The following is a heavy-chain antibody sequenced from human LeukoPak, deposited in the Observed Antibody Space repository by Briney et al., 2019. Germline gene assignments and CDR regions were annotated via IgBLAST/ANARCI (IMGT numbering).Heavy chain of an antibody. CDR2: ISSSSSYI. Sequence: GGSLRLSCAASGFTFSIYSMNWVRQAPGKGLEWVSSISSSSSYIYYADSVKGRFTISRDNAKNSLYLQMNSLRAEDTAVYYCARDNIVVVPAAILIDPYYYYYMDVWGKGTTVTVSS. CDR3: ARDNIVVVPAAILIDPYYYYYMDV. J-gene: IGHJ6*03. V-gene: IGHV3-21*01. D-gene: IGHD2-2*01. CDR1: GFTFSIYS.